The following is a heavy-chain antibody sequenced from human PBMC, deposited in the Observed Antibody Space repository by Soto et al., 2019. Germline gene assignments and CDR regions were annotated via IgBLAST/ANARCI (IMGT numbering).Heavy chain of an antibody. CDR1: GFIFSRYS. CDR2: IGTSGSNI. CDR3: ARGSAFIGLDS. D-gene: IGHD1-26*01. J-gene: IGHJ4*02. V-gene: IGHV3-21*01. Sequence: EVQLVESGGGLVKPGGSLRLSCAVSGFIFSRYSMTWVRQAPGKGLEWVSSIGTSGSNIYETDSVKGRFTISRYNTKDSLYLQMNSMRAEDTAIYYCARGSAFIGLDSWGQGTPVTVSS.